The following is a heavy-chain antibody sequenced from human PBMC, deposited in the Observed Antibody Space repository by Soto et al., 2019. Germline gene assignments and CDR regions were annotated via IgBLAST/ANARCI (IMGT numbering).Heavy chain of an antibody. V-gene: IGHV4-4*02. J-gene: IGHJ6*02. D-gene: IGHD6-13*01. Sequence: SETLSLTCTVSSGSISSSNWWSWVRQPPGKGLEWIGEIYHSGSTNYNPSLKSRVTISVDKSKNQFSLKLSSVTAADTAVYYCARIGIAAAGTEGYYYYYYGMDVWGQGTTVTVSS. CDR1: SGSISSSNW. CDR3: ARIGIAAAGTEGYYYYYYGMDV. CDR2: IYHSGST.